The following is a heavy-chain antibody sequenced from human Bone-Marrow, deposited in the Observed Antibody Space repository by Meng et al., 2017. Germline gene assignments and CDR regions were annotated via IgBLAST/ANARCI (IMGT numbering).Heavy chain of an antibody. V-gene: IGHV4-30-4*03. D-gene: IGHD1-7*01. CDR3: GRDQGRELINH. Sequence: QVQLQESGPGLVKPSQTLSLTCTVSGGSISSNDYYWSWFRQSPGKGLEWIGEVYHRGDTNYNPSLKSRVDISVDKTKTQFYLSLFSVTAADTAVYYCGRDQGRELINHWGQGTLVTVSS. J-gene: IGHJ4*02. CDR2: VYHRGDT. CDR1: GGSISSNDYY.